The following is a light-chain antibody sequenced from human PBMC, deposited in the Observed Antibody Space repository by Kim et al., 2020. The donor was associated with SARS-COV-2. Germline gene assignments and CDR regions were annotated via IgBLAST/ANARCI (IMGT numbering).Light chain of an antibody. Sequence: GPMVTMSCSGSSSNIGINFVYWYQQLPGTAPKLLIYSNNQRPSGVPDRFSGSKSGTSASLAISGLRSEDEADYYCAAWDDSLSGWVFGGGTQLTVL. V-gene: IGLV1-47*02. J-gene: IGLJ3*02. CDR1: SSNIGINF. CDR2: SNN. CDR3: AAWDDSLSGWV.